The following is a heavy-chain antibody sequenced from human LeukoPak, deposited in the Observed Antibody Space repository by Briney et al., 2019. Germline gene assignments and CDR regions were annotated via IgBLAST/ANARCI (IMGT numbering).Heavy chain of an antibody. V-gene: IGHV1-69*04. CDR3: ARDGSGYALGDNWFDP. CDR1: GGTFSSYA. J-gene: IGHJ5*02. Sequence: AASVKVSCKASGGTFSSYAISWVRPAPGQGLEWMGRIIPILGIANYAQKFQGRVTITADKSTSTAYMELSSLRSEDTAVYYCARDGSGYALGDNWFDPWGQGTLVTVSS. D-gene: IGHD5-12*01. CDR2: IIPILGIA.